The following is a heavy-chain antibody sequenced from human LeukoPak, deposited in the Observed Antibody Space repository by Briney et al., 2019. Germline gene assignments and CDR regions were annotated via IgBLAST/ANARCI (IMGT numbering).Heavy chain of an antibody. CDR3: AKALGTSGWSSYSLDS. CDR2: ISRDGSYT. CDR1: GFTLSRYW. V-gene: IGHV3-74*01. D-gene: IGHD6-19*01. Sequence: PGGSLRLSCAASGFTLSRYWMHWVRQAPGKGLVWVSHISRDGSYTNYADSVKGRFTISRDNSKATLYLQMNSLRAEDTAVYYCAKALGTSGWSSYSLDSWGQGTLFTVSS. J-gene: IGHJ4*02.